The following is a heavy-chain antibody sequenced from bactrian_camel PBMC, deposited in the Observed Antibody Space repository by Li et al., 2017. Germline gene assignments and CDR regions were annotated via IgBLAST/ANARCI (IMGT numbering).Heavy chain of an antibody. CDR3: AANRQFFCSGAYLARMTQYAYYY. V-gene: IGHV3S53*01. J-gene: IGHJ4*01. D-gene: IGHD2*01. CDR2: MGSGGRV. Sequence: HVQLVESGGGSVQAGGSLRLACAFPGLTSRDTNMGFFRQAPGKEREGVACMGSGGRVMYADSVKGRFTISKDNAKNTLYLQMNSLNPEDTAMYYCAANRQFFCSGAYLARMTQYAYYYWGQGTQVTVS. CDR1: GLTSRDTN.